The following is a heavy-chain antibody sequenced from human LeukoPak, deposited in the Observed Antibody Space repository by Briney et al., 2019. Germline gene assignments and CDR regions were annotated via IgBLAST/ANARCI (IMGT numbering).Heavy chain of an antibody. CDR2: ISSSGSTI. D-gene: IGHD6-19*01. V-gene: IGHV3-48*03. CDR1: GFSFKSYA. J-gene: IGHJ4*02. CDR3: ASSLAVAGFDY. Sequence: GGSLRLSCAASGFSFKSYAMKWVRQAPGKGLEWVSYISSSGSTIYYADSVKGRFTISRDNAKNSLYLQMNSLRAEDTAVYYCASSLAVAGFDYWGQGTLVTVSS.